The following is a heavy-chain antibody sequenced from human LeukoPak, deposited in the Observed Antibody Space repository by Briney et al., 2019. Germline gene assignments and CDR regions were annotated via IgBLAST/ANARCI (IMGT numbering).Heavy chain of an antibody. CDR3: IRDLARPAFDY. D-gene: IGHD6-6*01. J-gene: IGHJ4*02. CDR2: IRNKANRYTT. V-gene: IGHV3-72*01. CDR1: GFTFSDHY. Sequence: GGSLRLSCAASGFTFSDHYMDWVRQAPGKGLEWVGRIRNKANRYTTEYAASVEGRFTISRDDSQNSLYLQTNSLKTEDTAVYYCIRDLARPAFDYWGQGTLVTVSS.